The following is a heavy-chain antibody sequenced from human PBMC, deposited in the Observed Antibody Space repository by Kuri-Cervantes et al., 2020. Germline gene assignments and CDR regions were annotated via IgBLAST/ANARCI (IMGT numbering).Heavy chain of an antibody. CDR1: GFTFSRYS. J-gene: IGHJ4*02. Sequence: GGSVRLSCAASGFTFSRYSMNWVRQAPGKGLEWVSSISSSSSYIYYADSVKGRFTISRDNAKNSLYLQMNSLRAEDTAVYYCARWGIAAAGTRRGQGTLVTVSS. CDR2: ISSSSSYI. V-gene: IGHV3-21*01. CDR3: ARWGIAAAGTR. D-gene: IGHD6-13*01.